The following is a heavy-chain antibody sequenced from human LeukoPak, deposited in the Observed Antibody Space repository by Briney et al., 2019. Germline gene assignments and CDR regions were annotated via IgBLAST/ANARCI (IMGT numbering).Heavy chain of an antibody. J-gene: IGHJ6*02. CDR3: REERRRTSGSYGMYDYYGMDV. CDR2: IYHSGST. CDR1: GGSISSSNW. D-gene: IGHD1-26*01. Sequence: SGTLSLTCAVSGGSISSSNWWSWVRQPPGKGLEWIGEIYHSGSTNYNPSLKSRVTISVDKSKNQFSLKLSSVTAADTAVYYCREERRRTSGSYGMYDYYGMDVWGQGTTVTVSS. V-gene: IGHV4-4*02.